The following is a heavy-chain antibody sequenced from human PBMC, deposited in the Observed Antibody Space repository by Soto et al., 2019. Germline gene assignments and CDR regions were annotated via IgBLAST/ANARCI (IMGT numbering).Heavy chain of an antibody. CDR3: AREGGDSSSWYYFAY. D-gene: IGHD6-13*01. CDR1: GGSISSYY. CDR2: VYYSGST. Sequence: QVQLQESGPGLVKPSETLSLTCTVSGGSISSYYWSWIRQPPGKGLEWIGYVYYSGSTNYNPSLTSRVTISVDPSKNQCSLKLSSVTAADTAVYYCAREGGDSSSWYYFAYTGQGTLVTVSS. J-gene: IGHJ4*02. V-gene: IGHV4-59*01.